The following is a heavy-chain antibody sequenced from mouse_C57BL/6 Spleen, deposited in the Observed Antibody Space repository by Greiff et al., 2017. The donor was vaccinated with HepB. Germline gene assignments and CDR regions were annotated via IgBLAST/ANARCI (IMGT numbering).Heavy chain of an antibody. CDR3: TRSHYYGSSYVENYYAMDY. J-gene: IGHJ4*01. CDR1: GYTFTDYE. Sequence: QVQLQQSGAELVRPGASVTLSCKASGYTFTDYEMHWVKQTPVHGLEWIGAIDPETGGTAYNQKFKGKAILTADKSSSTAYMELRSLTSEDSAVYYCTRSHYYGSSYVENYYAMDYWGQGTSVTVSS. V-gene: IGHV1-15*01. CDR2: IDPETGGT. D-gene: IGHD1-1*01.